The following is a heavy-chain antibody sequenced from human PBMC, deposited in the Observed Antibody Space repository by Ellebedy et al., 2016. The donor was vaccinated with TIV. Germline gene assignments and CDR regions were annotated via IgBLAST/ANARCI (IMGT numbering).Heavy chain of an antibody. CDR1: GFSISSYT. CDR2: ISSSIRTI. V-gene: IGHV3-48*02. J-gene: IGHJ1*01. CDR3: ARDGVSSSSKMVY. D-gene: IGHD6-13*01. Sequence: PGGSLRLSCAASGFSISSYTIHWVRQAPRKGLEWVSSISSSIRTIYYADSVRGRFTISRDNAKNSLYLQMNSLRDEDTAVYFCARDGVSSSSKMVYWGQGTLVTVSS.